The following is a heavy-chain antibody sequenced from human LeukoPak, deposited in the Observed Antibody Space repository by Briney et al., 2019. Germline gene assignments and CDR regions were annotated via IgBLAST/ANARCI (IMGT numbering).Heavy chain of an antibody. D-gene: IGHD3-10*01. Sequence: SETLSLTCTVSGGSISSGGYYWSWIRQHPGKGLEWIGYIYYSGSTNYNPSLKSRVTMSVDTSKNQFSLKLSSVTAADTAVYYCARETGMVRGVIDYWGQGTLVTVSS. J-gene: IGHJ4*02. CDR1: GGSISSGGYY. V-gene: IGHV4-61*08. CDR2: IYYSGST. CDR3: ARETGMVRGVIDY.